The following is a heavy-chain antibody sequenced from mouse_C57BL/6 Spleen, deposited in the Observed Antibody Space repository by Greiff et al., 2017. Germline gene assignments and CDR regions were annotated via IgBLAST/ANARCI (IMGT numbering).Heavy chain of an antibody. D-gene: IGHD1-1*01. CDR2: IYPSDSEN. CDR3: ARLTTIVATGPYFDY. CDR1: GYTFTSYW. Sequence: QVQLQQPGAELVRPGSSVKLSCKASGYTFTSYWMDWVKQRPGQGLEWIGNIYPSDSENHYNQKLQDKATLPVDKSSSTASMQLCSLPSEDSAVYYCARLTTIVATGPYFDYWGQGTTLTVSS. V-gene: IGHV1-61*01. J-gene: IGHJ2*01.